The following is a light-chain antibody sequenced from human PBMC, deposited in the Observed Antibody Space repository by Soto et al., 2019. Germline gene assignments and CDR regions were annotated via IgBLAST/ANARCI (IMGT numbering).Light chain of an antibody. CDR3: QTWGTGIGV. V-gene: IGLV4-69*01. J-gene: IGLJ3*02. CDR1: SGHSSYA. CDR2: LNSDGSH. Sequence: QLVLTQSPSASASLGASVKLTCTLSSGHSSYAIAWHQQQPEKGPRYLMKLNSDGSHSKGDGTPDRFSGSSSGAERYLTISSLQSEDEADYYCQTWGTGIGVFGGGTKLTVL.